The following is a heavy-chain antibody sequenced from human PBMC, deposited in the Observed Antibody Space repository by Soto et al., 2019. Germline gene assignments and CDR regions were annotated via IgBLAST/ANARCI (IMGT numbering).Heavy chain of an antibody. D-gene: IGHD3-3*01. Sequence: PSETLSLTXTVSSGSMSGYYWNWIRQPPGKGLEWIGYIYYSGSTNYNPSLKSRVTISVDTSKNQFSLKLSSVTAADTAVYYCARPGDYDFWRGYSNDAFDIWGQGTMVTVSS. V-gene: IGHV4-59*01. J-gene: IGHJ3*02. CDR1: SGSMSGYY. CDR3: ARPGDYDFWRGYSNDAFDI. CDR2: IYYSGST.